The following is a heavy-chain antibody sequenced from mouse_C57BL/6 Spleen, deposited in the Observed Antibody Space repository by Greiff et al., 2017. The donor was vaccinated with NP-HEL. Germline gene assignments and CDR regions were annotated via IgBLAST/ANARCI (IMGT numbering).Heavy chain of an antibody. CDR3: ARGGIYYGNYVPFDY. J-gene: IGHJ2*01. CDR1: GYTFTSYG. Sequence: QVQLQQSGAELARPGASVKLSCKASGYTFTSYGISWVKQRTGQGLEWIGEIYPRSGNTYYNEKFKGKATLTADKSSSTAYMELRSLTSEDSAVYFCARGGIYYGNYVPFDYWGQGTTLTVSS. D-gene: IGHD2-1*01. CDR2: IYPRSGNT. V-gene: IGHV1-81*01.